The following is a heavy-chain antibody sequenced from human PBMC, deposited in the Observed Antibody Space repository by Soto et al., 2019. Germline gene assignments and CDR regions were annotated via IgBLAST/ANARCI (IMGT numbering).Heavy chain of an antibody. V-gene: IGHV3-23*01. Sequence: EVQLLEFGGGLVQPGGSLRLSCAASGFTFSSYAMSWVRHAPGKGLEWVSAISGSGGSTYYADSVKGRFTISRDNSKNTLYLQMNSLRAEVMAVYYCLVTTVTSYYFDYWGQGTLVTVSS. CDR1: GFTFSSYA. CDR2: ISGSGGST. D-gene: IGHD4-17*01. J-gene: IGHJ4*02. CDR3: LVTTVTSYYFDY.